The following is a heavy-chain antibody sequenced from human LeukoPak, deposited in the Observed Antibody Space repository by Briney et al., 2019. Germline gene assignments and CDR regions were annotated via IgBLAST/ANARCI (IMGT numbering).Heavy chain of an antibody. CDR2: ITYTGVNT. J-gene: IGHJ4*02. D-gene: IGHD2-15*01. V-gene: IGHV3-23*01. Sequence: GGPLRLSCATYRFTFSSYGMDWVRQAPGKGLKRVSAITYTGVNTYYADSVKGRFTISRDNSKNTLYLQMNTLRAEDTAVYYCANGACSGGSCYSDVPFDYWVQGTLVTVSS. CDR1: RFTFSSYG. CDR3: ANGACSGGSCYSDVPFDY.